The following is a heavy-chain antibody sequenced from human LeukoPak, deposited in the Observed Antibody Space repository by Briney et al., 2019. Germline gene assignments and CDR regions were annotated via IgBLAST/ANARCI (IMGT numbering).Heavy chain of an antibody. CDR2: ISYDGSNK. J-gene: IGHJ4*02. V-gene: IGHV3-30*03. Sequence: PGGSLRLSCAASGFTFSSYGMHWVRQAPGKGLEWVAVISYDGSNKYYADSVKGRFTISRDNSKNTLYLQMNSLRAEDTAVYYCARGSFAPQRALDIWGQGTLVTVSS. CDR1: GFTFSSYG. CDR3: ARGSFAPQRALDI. D-gene: IGHD1-1*01.